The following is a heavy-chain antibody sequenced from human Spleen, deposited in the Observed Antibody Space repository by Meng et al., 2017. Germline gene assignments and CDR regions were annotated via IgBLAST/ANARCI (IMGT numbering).Heavy chain of an antibody. CDR1: GDSISSSNW. J-gene: IGHJ4*02. D-gene: IGHD5-24*01. V-gene: IGHV4-4*02. Sequence: GQSLALPAALLTLPCSVSGDSISSSNWWSCVRQPPGKELEWIGEIYHSGSTNYTPSLKSPVTISVYKSKTQFSLKLTSVTAAHTAVYYCARKGWLQPHFNSWGQGALVTVSS. CDR3: ARKGWLQPHFNS. CDR2: IYHSGST.